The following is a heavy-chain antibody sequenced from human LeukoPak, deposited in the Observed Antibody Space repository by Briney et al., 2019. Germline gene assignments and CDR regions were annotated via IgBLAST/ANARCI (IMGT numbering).Heavy chain of an antibody. CDR2: IYYSGST. CDR3: ARHVAYYYGSGSYIDY. CDR1: GGSFSGYY. Sequence: ASETLSLTCAVYGGSFSGYYWSWIRQPPGKGLEWIGYIYYSGSTNYNPSLKSRVTMSVDTSKNQFSLKLSSVTAADTAVYYCARHVAYYYGSGSYIDYWGQGTLVTVSS. J-gene: IGHJ4*02. V-gene: IGHV4-59*08. D-gene: IGHD3-10*01.